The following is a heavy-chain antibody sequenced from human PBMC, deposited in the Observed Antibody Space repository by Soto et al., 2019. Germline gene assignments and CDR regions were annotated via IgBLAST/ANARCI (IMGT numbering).Heavy chain of an antibody. Sequence: QVQLVESGGGVVQPGRSLRLSCAASGFTFSSYGMHWVRQAPGKGLEWVAVIWYDGSNKYYADSVKGRFTISRDNSKNTLYLQMNSLRAKDTAVYYCARFAYTVTTGGYFDYWGQGTLVTVSS. D-gene: IGHD4-4*01. CDR2: IWYDGSNK. CDR3: ARFAYTVTTGGYFDY. CDR1: GFTFSSYG. V-gene: IGHV3-33*01. J-gene: IGHJ4*02.